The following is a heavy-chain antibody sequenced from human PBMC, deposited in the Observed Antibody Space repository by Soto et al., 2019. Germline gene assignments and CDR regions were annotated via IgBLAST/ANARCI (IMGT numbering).Heavy chain of an antibody. V-gene: IGHV3-53*01. D-gene: IGHD1-1*01. Sequence: SLRLSCAASGFTVSSNYMSWVRQAPGKGPEWVSVIYSGGSTYYADSVKGRFTISRDNSKNTLYLQMNSLRAEDTAVYYCARGTYEPGGFDYWGQGTLVTVSS. CDR1: GFTVSSNY. J-gene: IGHJ4*02. CDR2: IYSGGST. CDR3: ARGTYEPGGFDY.